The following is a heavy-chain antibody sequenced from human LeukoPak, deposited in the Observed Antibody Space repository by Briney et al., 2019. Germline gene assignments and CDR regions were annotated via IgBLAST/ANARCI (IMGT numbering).Heavy chain of an antibody. Sequence: SETLSLTCTVSGGSISSYYWSWIRQPPGKGLEWIGYIYYSGSTNYNPSLKSRVTISVDTSKNQFSLKLSSVTAADTAVYYCARVPRYYCYYYMDVWGKGTTVTVSS. V-gene: IGHV4-59*01. CDR1: GGSISSYY. CDR2: IYYSGST. J-gene: IGHJ6*03. CDR3: ARVPRYYCYYYMDV.